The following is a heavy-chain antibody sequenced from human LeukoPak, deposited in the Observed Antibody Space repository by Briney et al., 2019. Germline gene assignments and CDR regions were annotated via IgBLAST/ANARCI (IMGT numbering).Heavy chain of an antibody. D-gene: IGHD6-13*01. Sequence: SETLSLTCTVSGGSISSYYWSWIRQPPGKGLEWVGYIYHSGSTYYNPSLKSRVTISVDRSKNQFSLKLSSVTAADTAVYYCARALAAAGIGGSYYFDYWGQGTLVTVSS. CDR1: GGSISSYY. V-gene: IGHV4-59*12. CDR2: IYHSGST. CDR3: ARALAAAGIGGSYYFDY. J-gene: IGHJ4*02.